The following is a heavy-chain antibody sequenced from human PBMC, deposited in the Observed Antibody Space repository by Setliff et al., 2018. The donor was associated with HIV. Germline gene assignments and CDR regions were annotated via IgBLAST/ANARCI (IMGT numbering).Heavy chain of an antibody. D-gene: IGHD3-10*01. Sequence: NPSETLSLTCTISGGSFGDYHWSWIRQPAGRGLERIGRIFRSGTTDYKFSLKSRVTISIDTSRNQFSLRLTSVTAEDTAVYYCARDRHYSGLGSYGPWGPGTLVTVSS. J-gene: IGHJ5*02. V-gene: IGHV4-4*07. CDR3: ARDRHYSGLGSYGP. CDR2: IFRSGTT. CDR1: GGSFGDYH.